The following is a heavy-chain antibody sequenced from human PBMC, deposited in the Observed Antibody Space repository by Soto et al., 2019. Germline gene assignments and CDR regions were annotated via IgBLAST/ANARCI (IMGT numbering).Heavy chain of an antibody. CDR1: GCSISSYY. J-gene: IGHJ4*02. D-gene: IGHD2-2*01. CDR3: AKGEHRVAMPLGY. V-gene: IGHV4-59*01. CDR2: IYYSGST. Sequence: SEPLSLTCTVSGCSISSYYWSWIRQPPGKGLEWIGYIYYSGSTNYNPSLKSRVTISVDTSKNQFSLKLSSVTAADTAVYYCAKGEHRVAMPLGYLGQGTLVTVSS.